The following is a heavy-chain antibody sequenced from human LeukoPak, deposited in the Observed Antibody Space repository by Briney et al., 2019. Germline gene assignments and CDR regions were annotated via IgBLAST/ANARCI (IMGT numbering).Heavy chain of an antibody. D-gene: IGHD3-16*01. V-gene: IGHV4-30-4*01. J-gene: IGHJ4*02. CDR2: IFYNGNT. CDR3: ARIPGRLEVPYAGGFDY. Sequence: PSETLSLTCTVSGGSISSGYYYWSWIRQPPGQGLEWIGYIFYNGNTYYNPSLKSRVAISSDTSKNQFSLRLSSVTAADTAVYYCARIPGRLEVPYAGGFDYWGRGTLVTVSS. CDR1: GGSISSGYYY.